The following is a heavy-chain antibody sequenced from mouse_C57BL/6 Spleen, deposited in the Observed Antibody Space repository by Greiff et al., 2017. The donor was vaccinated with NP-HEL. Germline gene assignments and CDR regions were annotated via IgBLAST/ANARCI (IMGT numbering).Heavy chain of an antibody. J-gene: IGHJ2*01. CDR1: GYTFTSYW. Sequence: QVQLQQPGAELVKPGASVKMSCKASGYTFTSYWITWVKQRPGQGLEGIGDIYPGRGGTNYNDKLKSKATLTVDTSSSTAYMQLSSLKSEDSAVYYCARRRVYDYDGYFFDYWGQGTTLTVSS. CDR3: ARRRVYDYDGYFFDY. D-gene: IGHD2-4*01. CDR2: IYPGRGGT. V-gene: IGHV1-55*01.